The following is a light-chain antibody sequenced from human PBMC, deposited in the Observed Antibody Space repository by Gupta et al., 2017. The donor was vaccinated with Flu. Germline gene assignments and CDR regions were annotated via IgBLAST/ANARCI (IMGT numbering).Light chain of an antibody. CDR3: SSYTSSSTRV. V-gene: IGLV2-14*01. J-gene: IGLJ2*01. CDR2: EVS. CDR1: SSDVGGYKY. Sequence: QSALTQPASVSGSPGQPTPISFPGTSSDVGGYKYVSWYQHHPGKTPRLMIYEVSNRPSGVTNRSSGSKSGNTASLTISGLQAEDEAVYYCSSYTSSSTRVFGGGTKLTVL.